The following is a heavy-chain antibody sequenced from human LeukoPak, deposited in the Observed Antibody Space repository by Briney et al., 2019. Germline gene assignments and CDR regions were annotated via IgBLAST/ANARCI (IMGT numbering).Heavy chain of an antibody. D-gene: IGHD2-2*01. CDR2: INPNSGDT. V-gene: IGHV1-2*02. CDR3: ARIVGYCSSNICFDY. CDR1: GYTFSGYY. J-gene: IGHJ4*02. Sequence: ASVKVSCKASGYTFSGYYIHCVRQAPGQGPEWMAWINPNSGDTRYAQEFQGRVTLTTDTSISTAFMELSRLRSDDTAVYYCARIVGYCSSNICFDYWGQGTLVTVSS.